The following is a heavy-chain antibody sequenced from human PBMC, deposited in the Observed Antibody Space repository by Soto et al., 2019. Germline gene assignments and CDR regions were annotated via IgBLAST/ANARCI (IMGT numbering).Heavy chain of an antibody. D-gene: IGHD3-10*01. Sequence: QVQLVESGGGVVQPGRALRLSCAASGFTFSSDAMHWVRQAPGKGLEWVVVISYDGSNKYYADSVKGRFTISRNNSKHPLYLHMNSLRAEDTAVYYCARLVHYYSSGSAMAGMDVWGQGTTVTVSS. CDR3: ARLVHYYSSGSAMAGMDV. CDR1: GFTFSSDA. J-gene: IGHJ6*02. CDR2: ISYDGSNK. V-gene: IGHV3-30-3*01.